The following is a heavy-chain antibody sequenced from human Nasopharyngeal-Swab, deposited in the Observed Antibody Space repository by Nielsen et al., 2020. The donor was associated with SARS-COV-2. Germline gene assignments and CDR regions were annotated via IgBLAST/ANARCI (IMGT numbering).Heavy chain of an antibody. J-gene: IGHJ5*02. CDR2: ISSSSSTI. Sequence: GESLKISCAASGFTFDDYGMNWVRQAPGKGLEWVSYISSSSSTIYYADSVKGRFTISRDNAKNSLYLQMNSLRDEDTAVYYCARESSRGYSYGYHWFDPWGQGTLVTVSS. D-gene: IGHD5-18*01. CDR3: ARESSRGYSYGYHWFDP. V-gene: IGHV3-48*02. CDR1: GFTFDDYG.